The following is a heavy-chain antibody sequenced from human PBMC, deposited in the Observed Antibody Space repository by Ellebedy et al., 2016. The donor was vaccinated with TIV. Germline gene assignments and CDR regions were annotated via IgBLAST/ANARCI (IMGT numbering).Heavy chain of an antibody. D-gene: IGHD3-10*01. J-gene: IGHJ4*02. Sequence: GGSLRLSCAASGFTFSDYYMSWIRLAPGKGLDWVSYITSDERTIYYADSVRGRFTISRDNAKNSLYLQMNSLRDEDTAVYYCTRGREFAMVDWGQGTLVTVSS. CDR3: TRGREFAMVD. CDR2: ITSDERTI. V-gene: IGHV3-11*04. CDR1: GFTFSDYY.